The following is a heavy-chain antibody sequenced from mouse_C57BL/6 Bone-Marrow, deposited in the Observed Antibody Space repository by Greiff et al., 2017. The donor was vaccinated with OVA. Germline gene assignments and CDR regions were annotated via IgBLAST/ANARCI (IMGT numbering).Heavy chain of an antibody. V-gene: IGHV1-39*01. CDR1: GYSFTDYN. CDR3: ARSIRICCLYDYDGAVFAY. CDR2: INPNYGTT. Sequence: EVQLVESGPELVKPGASVKISCKASGYSFTDYNMNWVKQSNGKSLEWIGVINPNYGTTSYNQKFKGKATLTVDQSSSTAYMQLNSLTSEDSAVYYCARSIRICCLYDYDGAVFAYWGQGTLVTVSA. D-gene: IGHD2-4*01. J-gene: IGHJ3*01.